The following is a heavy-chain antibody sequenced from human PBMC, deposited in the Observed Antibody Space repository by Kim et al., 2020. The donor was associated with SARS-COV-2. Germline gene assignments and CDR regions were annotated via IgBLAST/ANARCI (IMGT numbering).Heavy chain of an antibody. CDR1: GGSISSGGYY. CDR2: IYYSGST. J-gene: IGHJ6*02. D-gene: IGHD3-3*01. Sequence: SETLSLTCTVSGGSISSGGYYWSWLRQHPGKGLEWIGYIYYSGSTYYNPSLKSRVTISVDTSKNQFSLKLSSVTAADTAVYYCARVPYGSHFITIYRYGIDVWGQGTTVTVSS. CDR3: ARVPYGSHFITIYRYGIDV. V-gene: IGHV4-31*03.